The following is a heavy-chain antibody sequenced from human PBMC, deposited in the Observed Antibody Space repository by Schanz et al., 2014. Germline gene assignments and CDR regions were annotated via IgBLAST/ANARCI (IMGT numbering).Heavy chain of an antibody. CDR2: ISGSGGTT. CDR1: GFGFSSYG. J-gene: IGHJ6*02. D-gene: IGHD3-10*01. V-gene: IGHV3-23*04. CDR3: AKDGPGGSGSYSADGDMDV. Sequence: EVQLVESGGGLIQPGGSLRLSCAASGFGFSSYGMNWLRQAPGKGLEWVSAISGSGGTTYYTDSVKGRFTISRDNSKSTLYLQMNSLRAEETAVYYCAKDGPGGSGSYSADGDMDVWGQGTTVTVSS.